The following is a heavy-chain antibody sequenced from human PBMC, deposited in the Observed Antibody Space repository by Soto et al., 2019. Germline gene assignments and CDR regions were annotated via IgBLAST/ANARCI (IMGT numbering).Heavy chain of an antibody. J-gene: IGHJ5*02. CDR1: GDSVSSNSAA. V-gene: IGHV6-1*01. CDR3: ARGLDTITDTRDWLDP. CDR2: TFYRSKWYN. D-gene: IGHD1-20*01. Sequence: SQTLSLTCAISGDSVSSNSAAWNWIRQSPSRGLEWLGRTFYRSKWYNDYALSVRSRITINPDTSKNQFSLQLNSVTPEDTAVYYCARGLDTITDTRDWLDPWGQGTLVTAPQ.